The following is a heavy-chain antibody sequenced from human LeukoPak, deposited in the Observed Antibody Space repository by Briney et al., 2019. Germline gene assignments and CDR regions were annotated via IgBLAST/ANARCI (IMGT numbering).Heavy chain of an antibody. CDR2: ISSGSNYI. CDR1: GFTFSSYS. D-gene: IGHD6-6*01. Sequence: GGSLRLSCAASGFTFSSYSMVWVRQAPGKGLEWVSSISSGSNYIYYADSVKGRFTISRDNARTSLYLQMNSLRAKDTAVYYCARDKAQDSVYYGMDVWGQGTTVTVSS. V-gene: IGHV3-21*06. J-gene: IGHJ6*02. CDR3: ARDKAQDSVYYGMDV.